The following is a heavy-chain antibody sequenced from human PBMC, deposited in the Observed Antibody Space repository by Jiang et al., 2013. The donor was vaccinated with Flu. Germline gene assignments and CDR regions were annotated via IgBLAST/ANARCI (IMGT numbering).Heavy chain of an antibody. CDR1: GFTFSSYA. J-gene: IGHJ4*02. CDR3: AKALMGLIYYFAY. D-gene: IGHD2-21*01. Sequence: QLVESGGGLVQPGGSLRLSCAASGFTFSSYAMSWIRQAPGKGLEWVSTITGSGGSTYSADSVKGRFTISRDNSKNTLYLQMNSLRAEDTAVYYCAKALMGLIYYFAYWGQGTLVAVSS. CDR2: ITGSGGST. V-gene: IGHV3-23*04.